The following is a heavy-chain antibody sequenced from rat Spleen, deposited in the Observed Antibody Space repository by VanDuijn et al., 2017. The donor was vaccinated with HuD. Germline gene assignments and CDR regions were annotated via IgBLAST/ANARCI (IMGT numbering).Heavy chain of an antibody. CDR2: ISYDGSSI. CDR3: ERQWDY. J-gene: IGHJ2*01. V-gene: IGHV5-29*01. CDR1: GFTFRNYG. Sequence: EVQLVESGGGLVQPGRSLKLSCAASGFTFRNYGMAWVRQAPTKGLEWVAAISYDGSSIYYRDSVKGRFTISRDNAKNTLYLQMDALRSEDTATYYCERQWDYLGQGVMVTVSS.